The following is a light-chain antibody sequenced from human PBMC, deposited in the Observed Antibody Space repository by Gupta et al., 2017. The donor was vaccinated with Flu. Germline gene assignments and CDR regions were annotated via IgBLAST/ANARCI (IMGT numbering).Light chain of an antibody. CDR2: VNSDGSY. V-gene: IGLV4-69*01. J-gene: IGLJ2*01. Sequence: QLLLTQSPSASASLGASVTRTRPQSSGYRSYGTEWHQQQPRKGSVYLMKVNSDGSYSKGDGIPDRFSGSTSEAERYLSISSLQSEDEADYYGQTWDRVTYVVFGGGTKLTVL. CDR1: SGYRSYG. CDR3: QTWDRVTYVV.